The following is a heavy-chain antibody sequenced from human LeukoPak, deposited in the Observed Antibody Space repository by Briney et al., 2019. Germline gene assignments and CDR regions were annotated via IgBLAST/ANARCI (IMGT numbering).Heavy chain of an antibody. CDR2: ISYDGSNK. J-gene: IGHJ3*02. CDR1: GFTFSSYG. V-gene: IGHV3-30*03. CDR3: ARERLGEYAFDI. Sequence: GGSLRLSCAASGFTFSSYGMHWVRQAPGKGLEWVAVISYDGSNKYYADSVKGRFTISRDNSKNTLYLQMNSLRAEDTAVYYCARERLGEYAFDIWGQGTMVTVSS. D-gene: IGHD3-16*01.